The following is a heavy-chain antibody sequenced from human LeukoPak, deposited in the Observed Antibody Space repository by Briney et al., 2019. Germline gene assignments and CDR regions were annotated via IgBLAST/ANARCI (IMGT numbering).Heavy chain of an antibody. Sequence: NSSQTLSLTCTVAGGSISSSSYYCARIRQPPGKGLEWIGSIYYTGSTYYNPSLKSRVTISVDTSKNQFSLKLSSVTAADTAVCSCARLIRYWGQGTLVTDSS. CDR1: GGSISSSSYY. CDR3: ARLIRY. V-gene: IGHV4-39*01. D-gene: IGHD2-21*01. J-gene: IGHJ4*02. CDR2: IYYTGST.